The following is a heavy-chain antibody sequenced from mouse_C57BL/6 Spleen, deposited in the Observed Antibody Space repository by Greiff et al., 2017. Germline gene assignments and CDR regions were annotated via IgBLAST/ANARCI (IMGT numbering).Heavy chain of an antibody. J-gene: IGHJ2*01. D-gene: IGHD2-4*01. Sequence: VQLQQPGAELVKPGASVKMSCKASGYTFTSYWITWVKQRPGQGLEWIGDIYPGSGSTNYNEKFKSKATLTVDTSSSTAYMQLSSLTSEDSAVYYCARNFYYDYGPLFDYWGQGTTLTVSS. CDR1: GYTFTSYW. V-gene: IGHV1-55*01. CDR2: IYPGSGST. CDR3: ARNFYYDYGPLFDY.